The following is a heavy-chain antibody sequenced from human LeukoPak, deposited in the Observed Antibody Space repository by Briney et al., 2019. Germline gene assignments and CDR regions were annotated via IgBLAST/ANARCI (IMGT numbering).Heavy chain of an antibody. Sequence: GGSLRLSCAVSGFTFSGYAMSWVRQAPGKGLEWVSTISGSGDYTYYADSVKGRFSISRDNSKNTLHLQMNSLRAEDTAVYYCARCRGYYSTCSFDIWGPGTLVTVSS. V-gene: IGHV3-23*01. J-gene: IGHJ3*02. CDR2: ISGSGDYT. CDR1: GFTFSGYA. CDR3: ARCRGYYSTCSFDI. D-gene: IGHD3-22*01.